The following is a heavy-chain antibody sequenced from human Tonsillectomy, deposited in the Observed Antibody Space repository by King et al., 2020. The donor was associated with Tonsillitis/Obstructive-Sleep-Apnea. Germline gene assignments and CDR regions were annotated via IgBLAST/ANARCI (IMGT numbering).Heavy chain of an antibody. Sequence: VQLVESGGGVVQPGRSLRLSCAASGFPFSSYTMHWVRQAPGKRLEWVAVISYDGSTKYYADSVKGRFTISRDNSKNTLYLQMNSLRAEDTAIYYCARXXXEYXYXYFFXYWGQXTLVTVS. CDR1: GFPFSSYT. D-gene: IGHD5-18*01. CDR3: ARXXXEYXYXYFFXY. V-gene: IGHV3-30*04. CDR2: ISYDGSTK. J-gene: IGHJ4*02.